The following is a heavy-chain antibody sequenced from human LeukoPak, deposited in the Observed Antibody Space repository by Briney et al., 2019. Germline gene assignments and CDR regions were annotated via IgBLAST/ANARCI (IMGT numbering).Heavy chain of an antibody. J-gene: IGHJ4*02. CDR3: ARGTFSGYDLGANFDY. CDR2: IYHSGST. V-gene: IGHV4-4*02. Sequence: PSGTLSLTCAVSGGSISSSNWWSWVRQPPGKGLEWIGEIYHSGSTNYNPSLKSRVTISVDTSKNQFSLKLSSVTAADTAVYYCARGTFSGYDLGANFDYWGQGTLVTVSS. D-gene: IGHD5-12*01. CDR1: GGSISSSNW.